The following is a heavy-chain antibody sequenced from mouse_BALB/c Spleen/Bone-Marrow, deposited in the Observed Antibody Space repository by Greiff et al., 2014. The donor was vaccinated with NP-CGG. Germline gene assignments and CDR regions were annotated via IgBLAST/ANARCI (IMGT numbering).Heavy chain of an antibody. CDR2: ISDGGNYS. Sequence: VQLKQSGGGLVKPGGSLKLSCAASGFTFRDYYIYWLRQTPEKRLEWVATISDGGNYSYYPGSVKGRFTISRDNAKNNLYLQMSSLKSEDTAMYYCARSRMRYGAMDYWGQGTSVTVSS. D-gene: IGHD2-10*02. CDR1: GFTFRDYY. CDR3: ARSRMRYGAMDY. V-gene: IGHV5-4*02. J-gene: IGHJ4*01.